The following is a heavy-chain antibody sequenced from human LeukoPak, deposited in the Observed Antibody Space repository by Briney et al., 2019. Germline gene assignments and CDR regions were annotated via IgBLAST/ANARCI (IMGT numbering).Heavy chain of an antibody. CDR2: IYYSGST. CDR1: GGSISSYY. CDR3: ARGRDCSGYYLIGFDY. D-gene: IGHD3-22*01. V-gene: IGHV4-59*01. Sequence: SETLSLTCTVSGGSISSYYWSWIRQPPGKGLEWIGYIYYSGSTNYNPSLKSRVTISVDTSKNQFSLKLSSVTAADTAVYYCARGRDCSGYYLIGFDYWGQGTLVTVSS. J-gene: IGHJ4*02.